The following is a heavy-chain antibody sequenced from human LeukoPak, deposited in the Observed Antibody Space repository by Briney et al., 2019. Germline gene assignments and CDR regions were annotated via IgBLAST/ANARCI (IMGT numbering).Heavy chain of an antibody. V-gene: IGHV1-2*02. Sequence: GASVKVSCKASGYTFTGYYMHWVRQAPGQGLEWMGWMNPDTEITDYAQKFQGRVTMTTDTSTSTAYMELRSLRSDDTAVYYCARDPMYSSGWYRDLPEYFQHWGQGTLVTVSS. CDR3: ARDPMYSSGWYRDLPEYFQH. CDR2: MNPDTEIT. J-gene: IGHJ1*01. CDR1: GYTFTGYY. D-gene: IGHD6-19*01.